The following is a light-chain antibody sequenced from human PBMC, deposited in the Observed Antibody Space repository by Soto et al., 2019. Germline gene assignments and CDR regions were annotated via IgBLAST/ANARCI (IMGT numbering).Light chain of an antibody. CDR2: DVS. CDR3: SSYTSSSALVV. V-gene: IGLV2-14*01. J-gene: IGLJ2*01. Sequence: QSALTQPASVSGSPGQSITISCTGTSSDVGGYNYVSWYQQHPGKAPKLMIYDVSNRPSGVSNRFSGSKSGNTAFLIISGLQAEDEADDYCSSYTSSSALVVFGGGTKLTVL. CDR1: SSDVGGYNY.